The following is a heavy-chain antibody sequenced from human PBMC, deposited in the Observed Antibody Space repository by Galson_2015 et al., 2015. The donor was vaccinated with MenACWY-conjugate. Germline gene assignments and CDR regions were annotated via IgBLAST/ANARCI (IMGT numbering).Heavy chain of an antibody. CDR1: GSTFTQYW. CDR2: IYPGDSET. J-gene: IGHJ4*02. V-gene: IGHV5-51*01. CDR3: ARLSGDRGGNYDS. D-gene: IGHD7-27*01. Sequence: QSGASVTKPGESLKISWLGSGSTFTQYWIGWVRQMPGKGMEWKGIIYPGDSETRYRPSFPGPVTISDDMSMSTANLQWSGLKASDTAMDYCARLSGDRGGNYDSWGQGSLVTVSS.